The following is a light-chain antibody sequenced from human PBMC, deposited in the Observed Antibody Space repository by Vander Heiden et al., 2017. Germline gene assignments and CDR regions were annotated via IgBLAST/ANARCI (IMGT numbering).Light chain of an antibody. V-gene: IGLV3-21*02. CDR1: NIGSKS. CDR3: QVWDSSSDHLV. Sequence: SYVLTPPPSVSVAPGQTARSTCGGNNIGSKSVHWYQQKPGQAPVLVVYDDGDRPSGIPERFSGSNSGNTATLTISRVEAGDEADYYCQVWDSSSDHLVFGTGTKVTVL. J-gene: IGLJ1*01. CDR2: DDG.